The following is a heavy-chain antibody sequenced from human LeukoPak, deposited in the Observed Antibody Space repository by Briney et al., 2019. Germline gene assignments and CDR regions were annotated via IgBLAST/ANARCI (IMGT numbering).Heavy chain of an antibody. CDR2: INHSGST. Sequence: PSETLSLTCAVYGGSFSGYYWSWIRQPPGKGLEWIGEINHSGSTNYNPSLKSRVTISVDTSKNQFSLKLSSVTAADTAVYYCTRGRGRGYSGHVLVDDYWGQGTLVTVSS. CDR1: GGSFSGYY. V-gene: IGHV4-34*01. J-gene: IGHJ4*02. CDR3: TRGRGRGYSGHVLVDDY. D-gene: IGHD5-12*01.